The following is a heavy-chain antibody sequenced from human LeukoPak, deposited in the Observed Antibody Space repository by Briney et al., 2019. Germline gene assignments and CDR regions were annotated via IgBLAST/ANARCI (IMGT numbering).Heavy chain of an antibody. D-gene: IGHD3-22*01. CDR2: ISSSGSTI. CDR1: GFTFSNYY. CDR3: ARDATYYYDSSGYYYSNWFDP. J-gene: IGHJ5*02. V-gene: IGHV3-11*04. Sequence: GGSLRLACAASGFTFSNYYMTWFRQAQGKVLEWISYISSSGSTIYADSVKGRFTISRDNAENSLYLQMNSLRAEDTAVYYCARDATYYYDSSGYYYSNWFDPWGQGTLVTVSS.